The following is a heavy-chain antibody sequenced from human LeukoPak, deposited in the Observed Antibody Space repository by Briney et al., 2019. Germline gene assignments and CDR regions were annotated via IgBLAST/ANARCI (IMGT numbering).Heavy chain of an antibody. Sequence: SETLSLTCTVSGGSISSGGYYWGWIRQHPGKGLEWIGYIYYSGSTYYNPSLKSRVTISVDTSKNQFSLKLSSVTAADTAVYYCARDSHFLEWFSDYGMDVWGQGTTVTVSS. J-gene: IGHJ6*02. CDR2: IYYSGST. V-gene: IGHV4-31*03. CDR3: ARDSHFLEWFSDYGMDV. CDR1: GGSISSGGYY. D-gene: IGHD3-3*01.